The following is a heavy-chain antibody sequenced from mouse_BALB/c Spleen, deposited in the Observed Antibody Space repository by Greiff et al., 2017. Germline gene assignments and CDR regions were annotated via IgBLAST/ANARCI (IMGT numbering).Heavy chain of an antibody. J-gene: IGHJ4*01. Sequence: QVQLQQSGAELVRPGTSVKVSCKASGYAFTNYLIEWVKQRPGQGLEWIGVINPGSGGTNYNEKFKGKATLTADKSSSTAYMQLSSLTSDDSAVYFCARSATVVDYAMDYWGQGTSVTVSS. D-gene: IGHD1-1*01. CDR3: ARSATVVDYAMDY. V-gene: IGHV1-54*01. CDR1: GYAFTNYL. CDR2: INPGSGGT.